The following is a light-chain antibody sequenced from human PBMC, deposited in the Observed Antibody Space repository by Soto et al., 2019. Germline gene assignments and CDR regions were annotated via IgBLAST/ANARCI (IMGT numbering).Light chain of an antibody. V-gene: IGLV1-47*01. Sequence: QSVLTQPPSASGSPGQRVTISCSGTSSNIGNNYVYWYRQLPGTAPKLLIYRDDQRPSGVPDRFSGSKSGTSASLAISGLRSEDEVEADYYCAAWDDNLSGPVFGGGTKLTVL. CDR2: RDD. CDR1: SSNIGNNY. CDR3: AAWDDNLSGPV. J-gene: IGLJ3*02.